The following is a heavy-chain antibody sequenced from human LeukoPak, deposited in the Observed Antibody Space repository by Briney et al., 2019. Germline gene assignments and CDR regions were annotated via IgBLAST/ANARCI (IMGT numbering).Heavy chain of an antibody. CDR2: IKQDGSEK. D-gene: IGHD5-12*01. Sequence: GGSLRLSCAASGFTFSSYWMSWVRQAPGKGLEWVANIKQDGSEKYYVDSVKGRFTTSRDNAKNSLYLQMNSLRAEDTAVYYCARVEDSGYDFFDYWGQGTLVTVSS. V-gene: IGHV3-7*03. CDR1: GFTFSSYW. J-gene: IGHJ4*02. CDR3: ARVEDSGYDFFDY.